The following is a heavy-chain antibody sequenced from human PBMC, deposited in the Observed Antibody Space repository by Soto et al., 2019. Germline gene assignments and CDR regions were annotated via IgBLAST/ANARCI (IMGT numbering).Heavy chain of an antibody. V-gene: IGHV4-39*01. CDR2: ISHDGHT. Sequence: SETLSLTCSVLDDSISDSRYYWGWIRQSPEKGLERIGRISHDGHTYTNPPLKSRVTLFADTSRNQFSLKMKSVTVADTALYFCARQVYGDYLGGNGFDPWGHGAPVTVSS. CDR3: ARQVYGDYLGGNGFDP. J-gene: IGHJ5*02. D-gene: IGHD4-17*01. CDR1: DDSISDSRYY.